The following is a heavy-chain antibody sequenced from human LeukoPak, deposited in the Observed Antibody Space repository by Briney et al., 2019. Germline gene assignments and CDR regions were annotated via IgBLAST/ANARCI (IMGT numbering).Heavy chain of an antibody. V-gene: IGHV1-69*01. Sequence: ASVKVSCKASGGTFSSYAISWVRQAPGQGLEWMGGIIPIFGTANYAQKFQGRVTITADESTSTAYMELSSLRSEDTAVYYCARCYDSSGQGAFDIWGQGTMVTVSS. CDR3: ARCYDSSGQGAFDI. CDR2: IIPIFGTA. J-gene: IGHJ3*02. D-gene: IGHD3-22*01. CDR1: GGTFSSYA.